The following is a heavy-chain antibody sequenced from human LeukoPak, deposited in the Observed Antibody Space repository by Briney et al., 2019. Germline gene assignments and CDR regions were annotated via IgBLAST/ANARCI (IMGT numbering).Heavy chain of an antibody. CDR2: IIPIFGTA. CDR1: GYTFTNYT. V-gene: IGHV1-69*13. J-gene: IGHJ4*02. CDR3: ARSTAVQLLYYFDY. Sequence: SVKVSCKASGYTFTNYTLNWVRQAPGQGREWMGGIIPIFGTANYAQKFQGRVTITADESTSTAYMELSSLRSEDTAVYHCARSTAVQLLYYFDYWGQGTLVTVSS. D-gene: IGHD1-1*01.